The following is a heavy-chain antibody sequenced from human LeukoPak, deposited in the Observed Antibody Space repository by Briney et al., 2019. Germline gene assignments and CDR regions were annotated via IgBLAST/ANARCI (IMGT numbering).Heavy chain of an antibody. Sequence: PGGSLRLSCAASGFTASDNYMSWVRQAPGKGLKWLSVIYSGGGTYYADSVKGRFTISRDNSKNTLSLRMNSLRVEDSAVYYCARVFVSSSYWEKTSYFFDYWGQGTLVTVSS. V-gene: IGHV3-53*01. CDR3: ARVFVSSSYWEKTSYFFDY. CDR1: GFTASDNY. CDR2: IYSGGGT. D-gene: IGHD3-22*01. J-gene: IGHJ4*02.